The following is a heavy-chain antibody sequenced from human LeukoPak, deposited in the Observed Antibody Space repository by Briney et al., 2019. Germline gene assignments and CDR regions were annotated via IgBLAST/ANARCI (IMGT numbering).Heavy chain of an antibody. V-gene: IGHV3-21*01. CDR2: ISSSSSYI. J-gene: IGHJ4*02. Sequence: GGSLGLSCAASGFTFSSYSMNWVRQAPGKGLEWVSSISSSSSYIYYADSVKGRFTISRDNAKNSLYLQMNSLRAEDTAVYYCAGDHSSGWYYFDYWGQGTLVTVSS. CDR1: GFTFSSYS. D-gene: IGHD6-19*01. CDR3: AGDHSSGWYYFDY.